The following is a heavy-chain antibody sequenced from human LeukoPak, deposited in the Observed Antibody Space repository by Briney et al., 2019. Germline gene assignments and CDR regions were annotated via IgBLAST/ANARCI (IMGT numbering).Heavy chain of an antibody. CDR3: AKDISVGIVAEPVAMVSPLDV. CDR2: ITWNSHSI. Sequence: SLRLSRAASGFTFDDYDMHWVRQAPGKGLEWVSGITWNSHSIAYADSVKGRFTISRDNAKNSLYLQMNSRRAEDTALYYCAKDISVGIVAEPVAMVSPLDVWGQGTMVTVS. V-gene: IGHV3-9*01. J-gene: IGHJ3*01. CDR1: GFTFDDYD. D-gene: IGHD2-2*01.